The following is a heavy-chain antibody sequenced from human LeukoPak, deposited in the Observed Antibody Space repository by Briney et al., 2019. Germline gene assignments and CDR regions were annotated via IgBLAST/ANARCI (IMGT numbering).Heavy chain of an antibody. CDR3: ATLYTPNGVYNWYFDL. D-gene: IGHD2-8*01. J-gene: IGHJ2*01. Sequence: GSLRLSCAASGFTFSSYAMSWVRQAPGKGLEWIGSIYYTGKTYYNPSLKSRATMSVDTSKNHFSLTLSSVTAADTAVYYCATLYTPNGVYNWYFDLWGRGTLVTVSS. CDR2: IYYTGKT. CDR1: GFTFSSYA. V-gene: IGHV4-59*04.